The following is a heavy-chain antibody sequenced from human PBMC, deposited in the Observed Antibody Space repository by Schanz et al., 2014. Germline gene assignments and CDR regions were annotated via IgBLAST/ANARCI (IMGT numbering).Heavy chain of an antibody. CDR2: ISGSSIHK. V-gene: IGHV3-11*03. J-gene: IGHJ6*02. Sequence: QLLESGGGLVQPGGSLRLSCAASGFTFSDYYMAWIRQAPGKGLEWVSHISGSSIHKNYADSVKGRFSISRDNGETSVYLQINSLRVEDTAVYYCARFLARYQYYGVDVWGQGTTVIVSS. CDR1: GFTFSDYY. CDR3: ARFLARYQYYGVDV. D-gene: IGHD3-3*01.